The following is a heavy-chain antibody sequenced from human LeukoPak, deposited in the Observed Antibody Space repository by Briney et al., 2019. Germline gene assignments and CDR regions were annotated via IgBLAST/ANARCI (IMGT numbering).Heavy chain of an antibody. V-gene: IGHV3-48*03. Sequence: GGSLRLSCAASGFTFSSYEMNWVRQAPGKGLEWVSYISSSGSTIYYADSVKGRFTISRDNSKNTLYLQMNSLRAEDTAVYYCAKALKSRITMVRVFDYWGQGTLVTVSS. J-gene: IGHJ4*02. CDR1: GFTFSSYE. D-gene: IGHD3-10*01. CDR2: ISSSGSTI. CDR3: AKALKSRITMVRVFDY.